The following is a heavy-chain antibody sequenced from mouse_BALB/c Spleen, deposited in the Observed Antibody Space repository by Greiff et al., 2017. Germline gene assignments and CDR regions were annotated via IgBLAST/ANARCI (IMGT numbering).Heavy chain of an antibody. V-gene: IGHV3-2*02. Sequence: EVQLVESGPGLVKPSQSLSLTCTVTGYSITSDYAWNWIRQFPGNKLEWMGYISYSGSTSYNPSLKSRISITRDTSKNQFFLQLNSVTTEDTATYYCATTATPYWYFDVWGAGTTVTVSS. D-gene: IGHD1-2*01. CDR3: ATTATPYWYFDV. J-gene: IGHJ1*01. CDR2: ISYSGST. CDR1: GYSITSDYA.